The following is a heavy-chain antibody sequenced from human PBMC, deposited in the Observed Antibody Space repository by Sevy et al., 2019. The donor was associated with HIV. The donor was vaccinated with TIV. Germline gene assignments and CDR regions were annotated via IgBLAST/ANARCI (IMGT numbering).Heavy chain of an antibody. CDR3: ARDHHHWSLADY. Sequence: SETLSLTCTVSGGSISSSSYYWGWIRQPPGKGLEWIGSIYYSGSTYYNPSLKSRVTISVDTSKNQFSLKLSSVTAADTAVYYCARDHHHWSLADYWGQGTLVTVSS. J-gene: IGHJ4*02. D-gene: IGHD2-8*02. CDR2: IYYSGST. V-gene: IGHV4-39*01. CDR1: GGSISSSSYY.